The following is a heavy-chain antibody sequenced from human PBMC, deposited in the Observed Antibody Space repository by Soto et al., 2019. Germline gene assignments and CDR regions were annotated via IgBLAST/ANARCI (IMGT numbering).Heavy chain of an antibody. Sequence: SQTLSLTCVISGDSVSSNSAAWNWLRQSPSRGLEWLGRTYYRSKWYNDYAVSVKSRITIHPDTSKNQVSLQLSSVTAEDTAVYYGARDGDGYNYSYYYYGMDVWGQRPTVTVSS. CDR2: TYYRSKWYN. J-gene: IGHJ6*02. CDR3: ARDGDGYNYSYYYYGMDV. D-gene: IGHD5-12*01. V-gene: IGHV6-1*01. CDR1: GDSVSSNSAA.